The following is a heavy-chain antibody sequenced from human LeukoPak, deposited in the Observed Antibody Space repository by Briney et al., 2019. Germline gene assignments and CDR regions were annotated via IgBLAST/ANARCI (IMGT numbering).Heavy chain of an antibody. CDR1: GFTFSSYW. J-gene: IGHJ4*02. CDR3: AREAPQDNFDY. V-gene: IGHV3-74*03. CDR2: INNDGSDT. Sequence: VGSLRLSCAASGFTFSSYWMDWVRQAPGEGLVWVSRINNDGSDTKYTDSVKGGLTISRDNAKTSLYLQMNSLRAEDTAVYYCAREAPQDNFDYWGQGTLVTVSS.